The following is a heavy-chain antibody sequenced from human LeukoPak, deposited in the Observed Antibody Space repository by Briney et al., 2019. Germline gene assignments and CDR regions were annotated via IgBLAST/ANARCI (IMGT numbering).Heavy chain of an antibody. CDR2: IKQDGSEK. Sequence: PGGSLRLSCAASGFTSSSYWMSWVRQAPGKGLEWVANIKQDGSEKYYVDSVKGRFTISRDNSKNTLYLQMNSLRAEDTAVYYCAKDLGVGVFDYWGQGTLVTVSS. V-gene: IGHV3-7*03. CDR3: AKDLGVGVFDY. J-gene: IGHJ4*02. D-gene: IGHD1-26*01. CDR1: GFTSSSYW.